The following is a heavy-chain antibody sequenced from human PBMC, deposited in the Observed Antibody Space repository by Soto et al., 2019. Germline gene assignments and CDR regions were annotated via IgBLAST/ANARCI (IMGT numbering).Heavy chain of an antibody. Sequence: GGSLRLSCAASGFTFSSYSMNWVRQAPGKGLEWVSSISSSSSYIYYADSVKGRFTISRDNAKNSLYLQMNSLRAEDTAVYYCARDDGRFDSSGYYNGAPLDYWGQGNLVTVSS. D-gene: IGHD3-22*01. CDR1: GFTFSSYS. CDR2: ISSSSSYI. J-gene: IGHJ4*02. V-gene: IGHV3-21*01. CDR3: ARDDGRFDSSGYYNGAPLDY.